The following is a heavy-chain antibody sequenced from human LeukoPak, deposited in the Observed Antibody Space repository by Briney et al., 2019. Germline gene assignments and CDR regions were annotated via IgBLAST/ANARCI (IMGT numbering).Heavy chain of an antibody. Sequence: ASVKVPCKAAGDTISAYSLNWVRQAPGQGLEWMGGIIPIFGRAYYAQIFQGRVTITADKSTSTAYMEMSSLGSDDTAIYYCAKGRGRLHVNRGVYNYHYYMEVWGTGTTVIVS. CDR2: IIPIFGRA. CDR3: AKGRGRLHVNRGVYNYHYYMEV. D-gene: IGHD3-10*01. J-gene: IGHJ6*03. V-gene: IGHV1-69*06. CDR1: GDTISAYS.